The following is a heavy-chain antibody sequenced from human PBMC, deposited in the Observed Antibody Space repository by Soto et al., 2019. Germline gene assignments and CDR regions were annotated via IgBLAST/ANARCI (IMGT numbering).Heavy chain of an antibody. J-gene: IGHJ6*02. D-gene: IGHD6-13*01. Sequence: QVQLQESGPGLVKPSGTLSLTCAVSGGSISSSNWWSWVRQPPGKGLEWIGEIYHSGSTNYNPSLKSRVTTSVDKSKNQFSLKLSSVTAADTAVYYCARDAPGIAAAGDYYGMDVWGQGTTVTVSS. CDR2: IYHSGST. V-gene: IGHV4-4*02. CDR3: ARDAPGIAAAGDYYGMDV. CDR1: GGSISSSNW.